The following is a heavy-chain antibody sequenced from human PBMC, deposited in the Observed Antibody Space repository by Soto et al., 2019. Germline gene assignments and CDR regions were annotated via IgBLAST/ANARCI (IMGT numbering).Heavy chain of an antibody. CDR3: MSSFSPSCSPDY. Sequence: SETLSLTCSVSGGSMRNYYWNWIRQPPGRGLEWIGYVYHSGSTNYNPSLTSRVSMSVDVSRNHFSLTLHSVTASDTAVYFCMSSFSPSCSPDYCGQGPLVTRSS. D-gene: IGHD3-10*01. CDR2: VYHSGST. CDR1: GGSMRNYY. J-gene: IGHJ4*02. V-gene: IGHV4-59*01.